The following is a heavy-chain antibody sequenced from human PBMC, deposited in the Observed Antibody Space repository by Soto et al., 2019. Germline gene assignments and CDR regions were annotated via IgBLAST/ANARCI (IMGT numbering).Heavy chain of an antibody. CDR2: INHSGST. CDR3: ARGFNYYCSSTSCYRNLRRGNKFDP. CDR1: GGSFSGYY. D-gene: IGHD2-2*01. Sequence: SETLSLTCAVYGGSFSGYYWSWIRQPPGKGLEWIGEINHSGSTNYNPSLKSRVTISVDTSKNQFSLKLSSVTAADTAVYYCARGFNYYCSSTSCYRNLRRGNKFDPWGQGTLVTVSS. J-gene: IGHJ5*02. V-gene: IGHV4-34*01.